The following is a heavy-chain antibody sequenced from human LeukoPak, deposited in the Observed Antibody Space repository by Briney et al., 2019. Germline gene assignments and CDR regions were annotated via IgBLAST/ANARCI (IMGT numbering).Heavy chain of an antibody. V-gene: IGHV4-4*02. J-gene: IGHJ4*02. CDR3: LTTGYYFGSVFKDYFDY. CDR1: GGSISSSNW. D-gene: IGHD3-10*01. CDR2: IYHSGST. Sequence: SETLSLTCAVSGGSISSSNWWSWVRQPPGKGLEWIGEIYHSGSTNYNPSLKSRVTISVDKSKNQFSLKLSSVTAADTAVYYCLTTGYYFGSVFKDYFDYWGQGTLVTVSS.